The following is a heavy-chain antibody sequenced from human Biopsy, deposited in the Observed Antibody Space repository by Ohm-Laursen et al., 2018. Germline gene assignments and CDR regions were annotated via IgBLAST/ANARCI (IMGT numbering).Heavy chain of an antibody. CDR3: TKDLIPAGTDV. J-gene: IGHJ6*02. CDR2: INWDSGRI. V-gene: IGHV3-9*01. Sequence: SLRLSCAASGFTVNDHAMHWVRQPPGKGLEWVSGINWDSGRIGYAASVKGRFTVSRGNAKKSLYLEMNSLRPKDTALYYCTKDLIPAGTDVWGQGTTVTVSS. CDR1: GFTVNDHA.